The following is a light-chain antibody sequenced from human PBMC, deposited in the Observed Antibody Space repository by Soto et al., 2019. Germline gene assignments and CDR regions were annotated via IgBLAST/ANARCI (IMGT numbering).Light chain of an antibody. V-gene: IGKV1-39*01. CDR2: AAS. CDR3: QQSYSTPFT. J-gene: IGKJ3*01. CDR1: QSISSY. Sequence: DIPMTQSPSSLSASVGDRVTITCRASQSISSYLNWYQQKPGKAPKLLIYAASSLQSGVPSRFSGSGSGTDFTLTISSLQPEDFSTYYCQQSYSTPFTFGPGTKVYIK.